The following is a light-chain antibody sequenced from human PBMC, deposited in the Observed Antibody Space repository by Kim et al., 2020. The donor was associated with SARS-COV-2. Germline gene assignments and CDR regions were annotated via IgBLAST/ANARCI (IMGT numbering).Light chain of an antibody. J-gene: IGKJ4*01. CDR3: QQYGSSPIT. Sequence: TQGERATLSCRASQSMGVIYMAWYQQRPGQAPSLLIYDAYTMATGIPDRFSGSWSVTAFTLSITRLEPEELAVYYCQQYGSSPITFGGGTKVDIK. CDR1: QSMGVIY. CDR2: DAY. V-gene: IGKV3-20*01.